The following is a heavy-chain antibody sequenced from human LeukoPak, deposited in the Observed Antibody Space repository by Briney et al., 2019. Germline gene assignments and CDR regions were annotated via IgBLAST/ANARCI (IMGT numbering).Heavy chain of an antibody. CDR3: AKEKGHDTPFFAFDI. CDR1: GFTFDDYA. V-gene: IGHV3-43*02. J-gene: IGHJ3*02. D-gene: IGHD2/OR15-2a*01. Sequence: GGSLSLSCAASGFTFDDYAMHWIRQAPGKGLEWVSLISGDGGSTYYADSVKGRFTISRDNSKNSLYLQMNSLRTEDTALYYCAKEKGHDTPFFAFDIWGQGTMVTVSS. CDR2: ISGDGGST.